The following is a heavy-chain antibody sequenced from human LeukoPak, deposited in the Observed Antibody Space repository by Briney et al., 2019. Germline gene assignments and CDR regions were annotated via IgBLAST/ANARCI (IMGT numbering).Heavy chain of an antibody. D-gene: IGHD1-26*01. V-gene: IGHV3-23*01. CDR2: ISGSGDNT. CDR1: VSSYA. Sequence: RSGGSLRLSCAASVSSYAMSWVRQAPGKGLEWVSAISGSGDNTYYADSVKGRFTISRDNSKNTLYLQMNSLRAEDTAVYYCAKHSSSGSPYVPSDYWGQGTLVTVSS. CDR3: AKHSSSGSPYVPSDY. J-gene: IGHJ4*02.